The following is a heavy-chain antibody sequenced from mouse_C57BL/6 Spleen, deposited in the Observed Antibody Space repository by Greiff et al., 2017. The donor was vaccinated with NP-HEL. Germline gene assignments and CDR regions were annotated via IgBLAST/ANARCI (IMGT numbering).Heavy chain of an antibody. CDR1: GYTFTSYW. Sequence: QVQLQQPGAELVKPGASVKLSCKASGYTFTSYWMHWVKQRPGQGLEWIGMIHPNSGSTNYNEKFKSKATLTVDKSSSTAYMQLSSLTSEDSAVYYCARAGVTTGVSYFDVWGTGTTVTVSS. V-gene: IGHV1-64*01. J-gene: IGHJ1*03. CDR3: ARAGVTTGVSYFDV. CDR2: IHPNSGST. D-gene: IGHD1-1*01.